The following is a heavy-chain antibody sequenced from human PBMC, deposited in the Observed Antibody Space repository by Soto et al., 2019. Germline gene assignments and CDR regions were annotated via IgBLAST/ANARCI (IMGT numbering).Heavy chain of an antibody. CDR3: AIDEVDFWSTYYYYGIDV. CDR1: GGTFSSYA. J-gene: IGHJ6*02. Sequence: GASVKVSCKASGGTFSSYAISWVRQAPGQGLEWMGGIIPIFGTANYAQKFQGRVTITADESTSTAYMELSSLRSEDTAVYYCAIDEVDFWSTYYYYGIDVWGQGTTATVSS. V-gene: IGHV1-69*13. CDR2: IIPIFGTA. D-gene: IGHD3-3*01.